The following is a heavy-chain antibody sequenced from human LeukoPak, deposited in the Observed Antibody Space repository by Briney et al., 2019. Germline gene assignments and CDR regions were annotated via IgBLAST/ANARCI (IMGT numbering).Heavy chain of an antibody. CDR3: ARGAGSGADYYYYYYMDV. D-gene: IGHD1-26*01. CDR1: GFTFSSYE. J-gene: IGHJ6*03. Sequence: GGSLRLSCAASGFTFSSYEMNWVRQAPGKGLEWVSYISSSGSTIYYADSVKGRFTISRDNAKNSLYLQMNSLRAEDTAVYYCARGAGSGADYYYYYYMDVWGKGTTVIVSS. V-gene: IGHV3-48*03. CDR2: ISSSGSTI.